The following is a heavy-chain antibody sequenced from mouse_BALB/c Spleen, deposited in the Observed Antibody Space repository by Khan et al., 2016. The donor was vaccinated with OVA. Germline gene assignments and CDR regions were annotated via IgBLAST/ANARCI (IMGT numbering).Heavy chain of an antibody. V-gene: IGHV2-3*01. CDR1: GFSLTSYG. D-gene: IGHD1-1*01. CDR2: IWGDGST. J-gene: IGHJ4*01. Sequence: QVQLQQSGPGLVAPSQSLSITCTVSGFSLTSYGVNWVRQPPGKGLEWLGVIWGDGSTNYHSTLKSRLIISKDNSKSQVFLTLNSLQTDDTATYYCAKFTPDYYSMDYWGQGTSVTVSS. CDR3: AKFTPDYYSMDY.